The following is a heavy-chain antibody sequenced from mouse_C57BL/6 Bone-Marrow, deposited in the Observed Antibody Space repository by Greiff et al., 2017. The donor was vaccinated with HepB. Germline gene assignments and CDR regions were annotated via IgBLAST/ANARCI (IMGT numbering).Heavy chain of an antibody. J-gene: IGHJ1*03. CDR1: GYTFTSYW. Sequence: QVQLQQPGAELVRPGTSVKLSCKASGYTFTSYWMHWVKQRPGQGLEWIGVIDPSDSYTNYNQKFKGKATLTVETSSSTAYMQLSSLTSEDSAVYYCARLDGYFDVWGTGTTVTVSS. CDR2: IDPSDSYT. CDR3: ARLDGYFDV. V-gene: IGHV1-59*01.